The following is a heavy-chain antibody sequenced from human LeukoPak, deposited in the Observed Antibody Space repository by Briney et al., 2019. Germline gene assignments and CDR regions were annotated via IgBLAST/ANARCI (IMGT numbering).Heavy chain of an antibody. CDR1: GFTFSSYS. V-gene: IGHV3-21*01. J-gene: IGHJ3*02. Sequence: PGGSLRLSCAASGFTFSSYSMNWVRQAPGKGLEWVSSISSTSDYIYYSDSVRGRFTISRDNAKNSLYLQMDSLRAEDTAVYYCARGSDTGSAIDIWGQGTMVTVSS. CDR3: ARGSDTGSAIDI. CDR2: ISSTSDYI. D-gene: IGHD5-18*01.